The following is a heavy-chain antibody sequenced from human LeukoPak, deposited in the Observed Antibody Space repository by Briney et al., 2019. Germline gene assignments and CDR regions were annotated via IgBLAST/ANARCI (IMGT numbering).Heavy chain of an antibody. CDR3: ARTSSTTVVTSH. J-gene: IGHJ4*02. V-gene: IGHV1-2*02. Sequence: ASVKVSCKASGYTFTGYYMHWVRQAPGQGLECMGWINPNSGDTYYAQKFQGRVTMTMDTSINTAYMELSSLRSDDTAMYYCARTSSTTVVTSHWGQGTLVTVSS. D-gene: IGHD4-23*01. CDR2: INPNSGDT. CDR1: GYTFTGYY.